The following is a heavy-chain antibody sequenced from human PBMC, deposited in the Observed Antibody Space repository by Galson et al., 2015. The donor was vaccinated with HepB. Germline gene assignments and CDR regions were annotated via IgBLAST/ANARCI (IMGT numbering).Heavy chain of an antibody. V-gene: IGHV1-69*13. J-gene: IGHJ5*02. D-gene: IGHD3-3*01. CDR3: ARLFWSGYYVFGWFDP. Sequence: SVKVSCKASGYTFTSYGISWVRQAPGQGLEWMGGIIPIFGTANYAQKFQGRVTITADESTSTAYMELSSLRSEDTAVYYCARLFWSGYYVFGWFDPWGQGTLVTVSS. CDR1: GYTFTSYG. CDR2: IIPIFGTA.